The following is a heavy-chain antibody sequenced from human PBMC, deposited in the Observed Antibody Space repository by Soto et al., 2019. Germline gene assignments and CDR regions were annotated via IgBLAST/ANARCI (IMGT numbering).Heavy chain of an antibody. Sequence: SETLSLTCAVYGGSFSGYYWSWIRQPPGKGLEWIGEINHSGSTNYNPSLNSRVTISVDTSKNQFSLYLSSVTAADTAVYYCVGAAAGTFDYWGQGTLVTVSS. CDR2: INHSGST. D-gene: IGHD6-13*01. J-gene: IGHJ4*02. CDR3: VGAAAGTFDY. CDR1: GGSFSGYY. V-gene: IGHV4-34*01.